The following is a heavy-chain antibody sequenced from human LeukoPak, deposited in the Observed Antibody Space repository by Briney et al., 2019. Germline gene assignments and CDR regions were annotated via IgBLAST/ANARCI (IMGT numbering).Heavy chain of an antibody. CDR1: GYTFTRYY. CDR2: INPSGGST. D-gene: IGHD6-19*01. V-gene: IGHV1-46*01. J-gene: IGHJ4*02. Sequence: AASVKVSCKASGYTFTRYYMHWVRQAPGQGLEWMGIINPSGGSTNYAQKFQGRVTMTRDTSTNTVYMELSSLRSDDTAVYYCAREGLYSSGWYDYWGQGTLVTVSS. CDR3: AREGLYSSGWYDY.